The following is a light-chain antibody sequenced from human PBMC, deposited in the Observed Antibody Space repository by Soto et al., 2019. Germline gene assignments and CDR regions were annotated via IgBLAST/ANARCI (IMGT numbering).Light chain of an antibody. CDR1: SSDVGDYNY. Sequence: QPALTQPASVSGSPGQSITISCTGTSSDVGDYNYVSWYQQHPGKAPKLMIYDVSHRPSGISNRFSGSKSGNTASLTISGLQAEDEADYYCSSYTSSSTLVVFGGGTKVTVL. J-gene: IGLJ2*01. V-gene: IGLV2-14*03. CDR3: SSYTSSSTLVV. CDR2: DVS.